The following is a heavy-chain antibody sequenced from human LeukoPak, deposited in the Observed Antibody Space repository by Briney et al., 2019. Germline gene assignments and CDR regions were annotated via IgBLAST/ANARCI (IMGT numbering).Heavy chain of an antibody. J-gene: IGHJ1*01. V-gene: IGHV1-8*01. CDR2: MNPNSGNT. CDR1: GYTFTSYD. D-gene: IGHD3-22*01. Sequence: ASVKVSCKASGYTFTSYDISWVRQATGQGLEWMGWMNPNSGNTGYAQKFQGRVTMTRNTPISTAYMELSSLRSEDTAVYYCARVGEYYYDSSGYLLQHWGQGTLVTVSS. CDR3: ARVGEYYYDSSGYLLQH.